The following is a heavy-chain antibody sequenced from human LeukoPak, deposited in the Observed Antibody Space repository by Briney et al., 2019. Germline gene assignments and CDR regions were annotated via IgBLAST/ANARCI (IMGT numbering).Heavy chain of an antibody. V-gene: IGHV3-9*01. CDR3: AKDISGLYYFDY. J-gene: IGHJ4*02. CDR2: ISWNSGSI. D-gene: IGHD5-12*01. Sequence: GRSLRLSCAASGFTFDDYAMHWVWQAPGKGLEWVSGISWNSGSIGYADSVKGRFTISRDNAKNSLYLQMNSLRAEDTALYYCAKDISGLYYFDYWGQGTLVTVSS. CDR1: GFTFDDYA.